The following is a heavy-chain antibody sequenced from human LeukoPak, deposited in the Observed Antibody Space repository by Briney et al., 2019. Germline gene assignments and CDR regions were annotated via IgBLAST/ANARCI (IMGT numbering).Heavy chain of an antibody. CDR1: GFTFDDYA. D-gene: IGHD6-19*01. CDR2: ISWDGGST. Sequence: GGSLRLSCAASGFTFDDYAMHWVRQAPGKGLEWVSLISWDGGSTYYADSVKGRFTISRDNSKNSLYLQMNSLRAEDTALYYCAKDLSSGWSPGTPGLGYWGQGTPVTVSS. CDR3: AKDLSSGWSPGTPGLGY. V-gene: IGHV3-43D*03. J-gene: IGHJ4*02.